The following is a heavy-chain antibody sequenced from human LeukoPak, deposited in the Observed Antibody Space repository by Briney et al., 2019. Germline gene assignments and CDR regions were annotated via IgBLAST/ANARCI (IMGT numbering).Heavy chain of an antibody. J-gene: IGHJ3*02. CDR2: ISYDGSNK. D-gene: IGHD3-22*01. Sequence: GRSLRLSCAASGFTFSSYAMHWVRQAPGKGLEWVAVISYDGSNKYYADSVKGRFTISRDNSKNTLYLQMNSLRAEDTAVYYCAKVPFSSGLLYVGAFDIWGQGTMVTVSS. CDR1: GFTFSSYA. V-gene: IGHV3-30-3*01. CDR3: AKVPFSSGLLYVGAFDI.